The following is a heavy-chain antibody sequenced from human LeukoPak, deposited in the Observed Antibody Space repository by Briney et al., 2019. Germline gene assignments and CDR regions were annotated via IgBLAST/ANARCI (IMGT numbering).Heavy chain of an antibody. V-gene: IGHV3-7*01. CDR2: IKEDGGEK. J-gene: IGHJ4*02. CDR3: ARDRYLSY. D-gene: IGHD1-26*01. CDR1: GFTFSNYW. Sequence: GGSLRLSCAASGFTFSNYWMSWVRQAPGKGLEWVANIKEDGGEKYYVDSVKGRFTISRDNAKNSLYLQMNSLRVEDRAVYYCARDRYLSYWGQGALVTVSS.